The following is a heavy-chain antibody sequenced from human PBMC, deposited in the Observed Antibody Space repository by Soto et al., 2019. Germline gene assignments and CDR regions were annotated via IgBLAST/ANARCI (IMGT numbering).Heavy chain of an antibody. V-gene: IGHV4-59*01. Sequence: PSETLSLTCTVSGGSISSYYWSWIRQPPGKGLEWIGYIYYSGSTNYNPSLKSRVTISVDTSKNQFSLKLSSVTAADTAVYYCARDGGAYYYYGMDVWGQGTTVTVSS. CDR3: ARDGGAYYYYGMDV. D-gene: IGHD3-16*01. J-gene: IGHJ6*02. CDR1: GGSISSYY. CDR2: IYYSGST.